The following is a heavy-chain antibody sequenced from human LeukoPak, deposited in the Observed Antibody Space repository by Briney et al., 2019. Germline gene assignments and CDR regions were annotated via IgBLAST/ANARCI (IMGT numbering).Heavy chain of an antibody. Sequence: GGSRRLSCTASGFTVSSSYMTWVRQAPGKGLDWVSLIYGGGDIFYSDSVKGRFTISRRNSENTLYLQMNNLRAEDTAVYYCARVGVGTVAGNYFDDWGQGTLVTVSS. CDR3: ARVGVGTVAGNYFDD. J-gene: IGHJ4*02. V-gene: IGHV3-53*04. CDR2: IYGGGDI. CDR1: GFTVSSSY. D-gene: IGHD6-19*01.